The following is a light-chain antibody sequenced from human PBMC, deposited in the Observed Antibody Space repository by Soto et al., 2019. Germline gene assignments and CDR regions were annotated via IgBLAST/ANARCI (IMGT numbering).Light chain of an antibody. Sequence: EIVLTQSPGTLSLSPGERATLNCRASQSVRSSYLAWYQQQPGQAPRLLIHGASRRATGIPDRFSGSGSGTDFTLTINRLEPEDFAVYFCQQYGVMWTFGQGTKVDIK. CDR2: GAS. J-gene: IGKJ1*01. CDR3: QQYGVMWT. CDR1: QSVRSSY. V-gene: IGKV3-20*01.